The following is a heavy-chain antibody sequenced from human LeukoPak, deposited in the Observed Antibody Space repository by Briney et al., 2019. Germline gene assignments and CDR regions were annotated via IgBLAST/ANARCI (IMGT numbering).Heavy chain of an antibody. J-gene: IGHJ6*04. CDR3: AREYGRFGELGMDV. D-gene: IGHD3-10*01. CDR2: IKQDGSEK. V-gene: IGHV3-7*03. CDR1: GFTFSSYW. Sequence: GGSLRLSSAASGFTFSSYWMSWVRQAPGKGLEWVANIKQDGSEKYYVDSVKGRFTISRDNAKNSLYLQMNSLRAEDTAVYYCAREYGRFGELGMDVWGKGTTVTVSS.